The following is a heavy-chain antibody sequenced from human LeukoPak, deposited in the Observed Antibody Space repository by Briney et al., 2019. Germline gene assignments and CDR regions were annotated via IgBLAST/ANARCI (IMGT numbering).Heavy chain of an antibody. D-gene: IGHD2/OR15-2a*01. CDR1: GFTVSTNN. V-gene: IGHV3-66*01. CDR2: IFAGGTT. Sequence: GGSLRLSCAASGFTVSTNNMSWVRQAPGKGLEWVSVIFAGGTTDYADSVKGRFATSRNNSMNTLYLQMNSLRAEDTAVYYCARVGFSDGYYFDCWGQGTLVTVSS. J-gene: IGHJ4*02. CDR3: ARVGFSDGYYFDC.